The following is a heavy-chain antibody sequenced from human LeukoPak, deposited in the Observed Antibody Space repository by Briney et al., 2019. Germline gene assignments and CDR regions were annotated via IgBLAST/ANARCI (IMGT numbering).Heavy chain of an antibody. CDR3: ASIAVAGPDY. CDR2: ISYDGSNK. D-gene: IGHD6-19*01. CDR1: GFTFSSYA. J-gene: IGHJ4*02. V-gene: IGHV3-30-3*01. Sequence: GGSLRLSCAASGFTFSSYAMHWVRQAPGKGLEWVAVISYDGSNKYYADSVKGRFTISRDNSKNTLYLQMNSLRAEDTAVYYCASIAVAGPDYWGQGTLVTVSS.